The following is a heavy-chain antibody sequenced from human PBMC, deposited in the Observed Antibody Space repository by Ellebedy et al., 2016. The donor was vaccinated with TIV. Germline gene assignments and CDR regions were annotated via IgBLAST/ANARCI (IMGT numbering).Heavy chain of an antibody. CDR3: ATDSRYSYGYRFNF. Sequence: ASVKVSCKASGGTFSSYGINWVRQAPGQGLEWMGRIIPILGRPDYAQTFQGRVTIYADKSTGTPYLEVSTLRSEDTAVYYCATDSRYSYGYRFNFWGQGTLVTVSS. J-gene: IGHJ4*02. CDR2: IIPILGRP. D-gene: IGHD5-18*01. V-gene: IGHV1-69*04. CDR1: GGTFSSYG.